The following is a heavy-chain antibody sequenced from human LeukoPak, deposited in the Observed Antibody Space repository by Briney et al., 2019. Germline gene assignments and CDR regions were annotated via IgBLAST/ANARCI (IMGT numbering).Heavy chain of an antibody. Sequence: SVKVSCKASGDTFYTYTISWVRQVPGQGLQWMGGFIPAFNTAHYARKFQGRVTITMDASTTTDFMEMSSLRFEDTAVYYCVRDKGLTGDTCAFDIWGQGTMVTVSS. V-gene: IGHV1-69*05. J-gene: IGHJ3*02. CDR1: GDTFYTYT. D-gene: IGHD7-27*01. CDR2: FIPAFNTA. CDR3: VRDKGLTGDTCAFDI.